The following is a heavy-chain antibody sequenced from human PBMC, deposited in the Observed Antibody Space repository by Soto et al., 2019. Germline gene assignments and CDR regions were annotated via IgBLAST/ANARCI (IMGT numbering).Heavy chain of an antibody. Sequence: EVQLVESGGGLVHPVGSLRLSCAASGFTFSSYSMNWVRQAPGKGLEWGPYISSSSSTIYYADSVKGRFTISRDNAKKSLYLHMNRLRDEATAVYYGARDVQRYYGSSGYYGFEYWGPGTLVNVSS. CDR2: ISSSSSTI. J-gene: IGHJ4*02. CDR1: GFTFSSYS. D-gene: IGHD3-22*01. V-gene: IGHV3-48*02. CDR3: ARDVQRYYGSSGYYGFEY.